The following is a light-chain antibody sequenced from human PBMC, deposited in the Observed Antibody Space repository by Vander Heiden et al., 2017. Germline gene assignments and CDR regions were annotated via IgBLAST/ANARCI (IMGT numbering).Light chain of an antibody. J-gene: IGKJ1*01. V-gene: IGKV1-39*01. CDR1: QSMSSY. Sequence: DIQMTQSQSSLSASLGDRVTITCRASQSMSSYLKVYQQKPGKAPKRLIYAASSLQSGVPSRFSGSGSGTDFTHTISRLPPEDFATYYCQQSERTPPTFGQGTKVEIK. CDR2: AAS. CDR3: QQSERTPPT.